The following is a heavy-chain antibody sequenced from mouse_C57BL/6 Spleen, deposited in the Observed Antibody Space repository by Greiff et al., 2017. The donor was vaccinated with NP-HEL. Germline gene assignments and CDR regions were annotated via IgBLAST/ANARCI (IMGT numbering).Heavy chain of an antibody. CDR1: GYTFTDYN. Sequence: EVQLQQSGPELVKPGASVKIPCKASGYTFTDYNMDWVKQSHGKSLEWMGDINPNNGGTVYNQKFKGKATLTEDKSSSTAYMELRSLTSEDTAVYYCARGHFSAGDAYWGQGTLVTVSA. D-gene: IGHD3-2*02. J-gene: IGHJ3*01. CDR3: ARGHFSAGDAY. V-gene: IGHV1-18*01. CDR2: INPNNGGT.